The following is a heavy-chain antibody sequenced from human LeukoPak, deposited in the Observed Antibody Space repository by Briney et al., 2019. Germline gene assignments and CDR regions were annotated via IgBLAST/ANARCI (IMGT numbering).Heavy chain of an antibody. CDR2: IYYSGST. J-gene: IGHJ6*02. CDR3: ARVLWFGELLIGMDV. V-gene: IGHV4-59*01. CDR1: GGSISSYY. Sequence: SETLSLTCTVSGGSISSYYWSWIRQPPGKGLEWIGYIYYSGSTNYNPSLKSRVTISVDTSKNQFSLKLSSVTAADTAVYYCARVLWFGELLIGMDVWGRGTTVTVSS. D-gene: IGHD3-10*01.